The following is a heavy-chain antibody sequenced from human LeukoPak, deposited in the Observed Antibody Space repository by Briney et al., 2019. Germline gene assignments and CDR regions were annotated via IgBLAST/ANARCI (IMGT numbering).Heavy chain of an antibody. CDR1: GFTFSSYG. Sequence: PGGSLRLSCAASGFTFSSYGMHWVRQAPGKGLEWVAFIRYDGSNKYYADSVKGRFTISRDNSKNTLYLQMNGLRAEDTAVYYCAKGPVVATTYFDYWGQETLVTVSS. J-gene: IGHJ4*02. D-gene: IGHD5-12*01. V-gene: IGHV3-30*02. CDR2: IRYDGSNK. CDR3: AKGPVVATTYFDY.